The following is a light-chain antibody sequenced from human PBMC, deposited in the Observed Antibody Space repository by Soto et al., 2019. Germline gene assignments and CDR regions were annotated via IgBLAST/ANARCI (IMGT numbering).Light chain of an antibody. V-gene: IGKV3-15*01. CDR1: HSVRRT. CDR2: GAA. Sequence: EIVMTQTPATLSMSLGERATLSCRASHSVRRTVAWYQQRPGQAPRLLIYGAATRATGIPARFSGSGSGTEFTLTISSLQSEDFAVYYCQQYKDWGTPVGKGTKVDIK. J-gene: IGKJ1*01. CDR3: QQYKDWGTP.